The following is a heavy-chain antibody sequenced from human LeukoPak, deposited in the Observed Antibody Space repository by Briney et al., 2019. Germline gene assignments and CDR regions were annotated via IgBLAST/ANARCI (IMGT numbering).Heavy chain of an antibody. CDR1: GYTLTSYY. Sequence: GASVKVSCKASGYTLTSYYMHWVRQAPGQGLEWMGIINPSGGSTSYAQKFQGRVTMTRDTSTSTVYMELSSLRSEDTAVYYCARAARIQLWLPGNWFDPWGQGTLVTVSS. V-gene: IGHV1-46*01. CDR3: ARAARIQLWLPGNWFDP. J-gene: IGHJ5*02. CDR2: INPSGGST. D-gene: IGHD5-18*01.